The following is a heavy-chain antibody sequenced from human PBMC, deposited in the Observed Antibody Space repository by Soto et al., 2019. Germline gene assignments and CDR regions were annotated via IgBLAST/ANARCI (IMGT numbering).Heavy chain of an antibody. D-gene: IGHD2-2*01. Sequence: GGSLRLSCAASGFTFSSYAMNWVRQAPGKGLEWVSAIRGTGGGSTNYADSVKGRFTISRDNSKSTLYLQMNSLRAEDTAVYYCAKAGYCNSTSCYWGGLYYYPLDVWGQGTTVTVSS. V-gene: IGHV3-23*01. J-gene: IGHJ6*02. CDR1: GFTFSSYA. CDR2: IRGTGGGST. CDR3: AKAGYCNSTSCYWGGLYYYPLDV.